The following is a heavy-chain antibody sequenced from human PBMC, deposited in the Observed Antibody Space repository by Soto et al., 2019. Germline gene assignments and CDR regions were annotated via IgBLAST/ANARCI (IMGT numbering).Heavy chain of an antibody. V-gene: IGHV1-69*04. D-gene: IGHD1-1*01. CDR3: ARDPVQLERRESWFDP. J-gene: IGHJ5*02. CDR1: GGTFSSYT. Sequence: GASVKVSCKASGGTFSSYTISWVRQAPGQGLEWMGRIIPILGIANYAQKFQGRVTITADKSTSTAYMELSSLRSEDTAVYYCARDPVQLERRESWFDPWGQGTLVTVSS. CDR2: IIPILGIA.